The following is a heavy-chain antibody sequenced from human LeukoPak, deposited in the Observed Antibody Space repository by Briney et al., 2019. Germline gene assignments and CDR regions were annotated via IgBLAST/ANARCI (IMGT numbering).Heavy chain of an antibody. V-gene: IGHV1-18*04. CDR3: ARGDYGGNGDDY. CDR2: ISAYNGNT. Sequence: ASVKVSCKTSGYTFTGYYMHWVRQAPGQGLEWMGWISAYNGNTNYAQKLQGRVTMTTDTSTSTAYMELRSLRSDDTAVYYCARGDYGGNGDDYWGQGTLVTVSS. D-gene: IGHD4-23*01. J-gene: IGHJ4*02. CDR1: GYTFTGYY.